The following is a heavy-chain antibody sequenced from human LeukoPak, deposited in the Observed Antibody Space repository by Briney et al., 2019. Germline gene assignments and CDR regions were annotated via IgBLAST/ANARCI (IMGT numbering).Heavy chain of an antibody. J-gene: IGHJ4*02. CDR3: ARVAPWGRGGNPGEVDY. V-gene: IGHV3-74*01. Sequence: HPGGSLRLSCAASGFTFSSYAMSWVRQAPGKGLVWVSRINSDGSSTSYADSVKGRFTISRDNAKNTLYLQMNSLRAEDTAVYYCARVAPWGRGGNPGEVDYWGQGTLVTVSS. D-gene: IGHD4-23*01. CDR1: GFTFSSYA. CDR2: INSDGSST.